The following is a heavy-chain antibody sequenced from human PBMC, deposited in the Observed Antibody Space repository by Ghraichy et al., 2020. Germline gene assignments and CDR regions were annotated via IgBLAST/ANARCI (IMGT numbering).Heavy chain of an antibody. CDR3: ARDRIWFGELGDAFDI. V-gene: IGHV3-48*02. CDR2: ISSSSSTI. Sequence: GGSLRLSCAASGFTFSSYSMNWVRQAPGKGLEWVSYISSSSSTIYYADSVKGRFTISRDNAKNSLYLQMNSLRDEDTAVYYCARDRIWFGELGDAFDIWGQGTMVTVSS. J-gene: IGHJ3*02. D-gene: IGHD3-10*01. CDR1: GFTFSSYS.